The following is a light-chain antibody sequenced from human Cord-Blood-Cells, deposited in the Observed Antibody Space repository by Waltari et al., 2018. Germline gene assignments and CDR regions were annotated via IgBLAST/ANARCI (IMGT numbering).Light chain of an antibody. CDR3: QQYYSTPLT. CDR1: QSVLYSSNNKNY. CDR2: WAS. V-gene: IGKV4-1*01. J-gene: IGKJ4*01. Sequence: DIVMTLSPDSLAVFLGERATINCNSSQSVLYSSNNKNYLAWYQQKPGQPPKLLIYWASTRESGVPDRFSGSGSGTDFTLTISSLQAEDVAVYYCQQYYSTPLTFGGGTKVEIK.